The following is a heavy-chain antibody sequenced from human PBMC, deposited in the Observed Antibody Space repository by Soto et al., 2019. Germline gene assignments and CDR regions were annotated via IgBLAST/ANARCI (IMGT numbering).Heavy chain of an antibody. CDR1: GFTFSTYA. V-gene: IGHV3-23*01. D-gene: IGHD3-3*01. CDR2: ISNSGDGT. Sequence: PGGSLRLSCAAPGFTFSTYAMTWVRQAPGKGLEWVSLISNSGDGTYYADSVKGRFTISRDNSQRTLNLQMNSLRAEDTAVYYCAKNGDFWSWGMDVWGQGTTVTVSS. CDR3: AKNGDFWSWGMDV. J-gene: IGHJ6*02.